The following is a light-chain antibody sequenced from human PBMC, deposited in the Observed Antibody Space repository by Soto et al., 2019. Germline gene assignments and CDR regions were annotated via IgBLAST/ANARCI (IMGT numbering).Light chain of an antibody. CDR3: QSYDSSLWV. J-gene: IGLJ3*02. CDR1: SGSIASNY. V-gene: IGLV6-57*03. Sequence: NFMLTQPHSVSESPGKTVTISCTRSSGSIASNYVQWYQQRPGSAPTTVIYEDNQRPSGVPDRFSGSIDSSSNSASLTISGLKTEDEADYYCQSYDSSLWVFGGGIKLTVL. CDR2: EDN.